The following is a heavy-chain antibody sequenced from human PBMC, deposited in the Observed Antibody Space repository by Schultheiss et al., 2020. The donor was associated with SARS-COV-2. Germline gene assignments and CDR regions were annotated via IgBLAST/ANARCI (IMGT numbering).Heavy chain of an antibody. CDR1: GFTVSSNY. CDR2: IYSGGST. CDR3: ASSVTSGPWYYYYYGMDV. D-gene: IGHD4-17*01. V-gene: IGHV3-53*01. Sequence: GGSLRLSCAASGFTVSSNYMSWVRQAPGKGLEWVSVIYSGGSTYYADSVKGRFTISRDNSKNTLYLQMNSLGAEDTAVYYCASSVTSGPWYYYYYGMDVWGQGTTVTVSS. J-gene: IGHJ6*02.